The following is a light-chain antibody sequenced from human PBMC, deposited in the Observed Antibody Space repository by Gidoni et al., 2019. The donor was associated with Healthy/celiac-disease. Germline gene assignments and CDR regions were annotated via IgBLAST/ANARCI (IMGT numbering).Light chain of an antibody. CDR3: QQPGT. Sequence: DIQLTPSPSFRSASVGDRVTITCRASQGISSYLAWYQQKPGKSPKPLIYAASTLQSGVPSGFRGSGSETEFTLTISSLQPEDFATYYYQQPGTFGHGTKVDIK. V-gene: IGKV1-9*01. CDR1: QGISSY. J-gene: IGKJ3*01. CDR2: AAS.